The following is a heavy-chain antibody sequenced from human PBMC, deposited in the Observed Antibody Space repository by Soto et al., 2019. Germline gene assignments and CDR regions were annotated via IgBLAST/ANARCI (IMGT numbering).Heavy chain of an antibody. CDR2: ISGSGGST. V-gene: IGHV3-23*01. Sequence: LRLSCAASGFTFSSYAMSWVRQAPGKGLEWVSAISGSGGSTYYADSVKGRFTISRDNSKNTLYLQMNSLRAEDTAVYYCAKTLGVPPYYYGMDVWGQGTTVTVSS. CDR3: AKTLGVPPYYYGMDV. D-gene: IGHD7-27*01. CDR1: GFTFSSYA. J-gene: IGHJ6*02.